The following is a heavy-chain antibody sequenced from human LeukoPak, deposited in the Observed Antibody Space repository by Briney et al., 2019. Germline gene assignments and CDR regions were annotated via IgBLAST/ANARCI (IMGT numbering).Heavy chain of an antibody. CDR2: NNPNSGGT. Sequence: ASVKVSCKASGNTFTAYYMYWVRQAPGQGLEWIGWNNPNSGGTKSAQKFQGRVTMTRDTSISTAYMELSRLISDDTAVYYCARAGYYATSGPDYWGQGTLVTVSS. CDR1: GNTFTAYY. V-gene: IGHV1-2*02. D-gene: IGHD3-22*01. J-gene: IGHJ4*02. CDR3: ARAGYYATSGPDY.